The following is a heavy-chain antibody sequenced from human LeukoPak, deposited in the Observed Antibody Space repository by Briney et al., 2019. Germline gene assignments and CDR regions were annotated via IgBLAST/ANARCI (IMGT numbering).Heavy chain of an antibody. CDR3: AKDLVYGANCFFES. V-gene: IGHV3-53*01. D-gene: IGHD4-17*01. J-gene: IGHJ4*02. CDR2: IYSGGST. CDR1: GFTVSSNY. Sequence: TGGSLRLSCAASGFTVSSNYMSWVRQAPGKGLEWVSVIYSGGSTYYADSVKGRFTISRDNSKNTLYLQMNSLRAEDTAVYYCAKDLVYGANCFFESWGQGTLVTVSS.